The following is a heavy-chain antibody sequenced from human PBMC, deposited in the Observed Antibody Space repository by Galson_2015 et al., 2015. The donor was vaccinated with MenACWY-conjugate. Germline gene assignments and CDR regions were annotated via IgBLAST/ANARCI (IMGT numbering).Heavy chain of an antibody. V-gene: IGHV3-74*01. CDR3: TRGNDGYGRFDH. CDR2: ISPDGSVR. D-gene: IGHD5-24*01. J-gene: IGHJ5*02. CDR1: GFTFNQYW. Sequence: SLRLSCAASGFTFNQYWMHWVRQAPGKGRVWVSRISPDGSVRNYADSVKGRFTLSRDNAKNTLYLQMNSLRGDDTAVYYCTRGNDGYGRFDHWGHGTLVTVSS.